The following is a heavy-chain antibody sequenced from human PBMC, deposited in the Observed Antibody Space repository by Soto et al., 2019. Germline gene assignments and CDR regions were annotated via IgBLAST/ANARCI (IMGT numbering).Heavy chain of an antibody. V-gene: IGHV3-23*01. J-gene: IGHJ4*02. CDR3: ARSLYDSSGYLKPPYYFDY. Sequence: EVQLLESGGGLVQPGGSLRLSCAASGFTFSSYAMSWFRQAPGKGLEWVSAISGSGGSTYYADSVKGRFTISRDNSKNTLYLQMNSLRAEDTAVYYCARSLYDSSGYLKPPYYFDYWGQGTLVTVSS. D-gene: IGHD3-22*01. CDR2: ISGSGGST. CDR1: GFTFSSYA.